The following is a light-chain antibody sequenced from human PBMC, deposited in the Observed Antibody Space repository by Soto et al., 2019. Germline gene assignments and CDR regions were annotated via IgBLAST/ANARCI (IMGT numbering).Light chain of an antibody. J-gene: IGKJ1*01. Sequence: ELVLTQSPGTLSLSPGERATLSCRASQSVRSSYLAWYQQKPGQAPRLLIYAASSRATGIPERFSGSGSGTNCPPNNSRLEPEDFGVYYWQQKGSSRTFGQGTKVEMK. CDR3: QQKGSSRT. CDR1: QSVRSSY. V-gene: IGKV3-20*01. CDR2: AAS.